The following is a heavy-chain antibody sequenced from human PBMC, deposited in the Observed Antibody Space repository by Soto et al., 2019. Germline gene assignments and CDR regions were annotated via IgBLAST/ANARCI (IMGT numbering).Heavy chain of an antibody. D-gene: IGHD2-2*01. V-gene: IGHV3-30*18. CDR3: AKDSLGYCSSTSCYAPDV. CDR1: GFTFSSYG. Sequence: QVQLVESGGGVVQPGRSLRLSCAASGFTFSSYGMHWVRQAPGKGLEWVAVILYDGSNKYYADSVKGRFTISRDNSKNTLYLQMNSLRAEDTAVYYCAKDSLGYCSSTSCYAPDVWGQGTTVTVSS. CDR2: ILYDGSNK. J-gene: IGHJ6*02.